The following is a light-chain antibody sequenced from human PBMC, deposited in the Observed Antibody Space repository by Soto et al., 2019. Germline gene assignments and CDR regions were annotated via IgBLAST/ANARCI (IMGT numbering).Light chain of an antibody. CDR1: QRVLFSSNSKNY. CDR3: QQYYSTPRT. CDR2: WAS. Sequence: DIVMAQSPDALAVWRGERATMNGKSSQRVLFSSNSKNYLAWYQQKSGQPPKLLISWASTRESGVPDRFSGSGSGTDFTLTISSLQAEDVAVYYCQQYYSTPRTFGQGTKVDIK. V-gene: IGKV4-1*01. J-gene: IGKJ1*01.